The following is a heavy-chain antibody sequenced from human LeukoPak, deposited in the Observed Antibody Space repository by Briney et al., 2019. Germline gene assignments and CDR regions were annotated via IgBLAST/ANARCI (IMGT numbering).Heavy chain of an antibody. D-gene: IGHD3-10*01. V-gene: IGHV4-34*01. Sequence: SETLSLTCAVYGGSFSGYYWGWIRQPPGKGLEWIGGINHSGSTNYNPSLKSRVTISVDTSKNQFSLKLSSVTAADTAVYYRARPNWAHYGSGSYLLWGQGTLVTVSS. CDR1: GGSFSGYY. CDR3: ARPNWAHYGSGSYLL. J-gene: IGHJ4*02. CDR2: INHSGST.